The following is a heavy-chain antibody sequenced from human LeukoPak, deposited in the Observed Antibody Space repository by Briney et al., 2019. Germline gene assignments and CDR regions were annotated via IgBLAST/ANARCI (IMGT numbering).Heavy chain of an antibody. V-gene: IGHV3-53*01. CDR3: ARDLGGARAFDI. CDR2: IYSGGST. J-gene: IGHJ3*02. D-gene: IGHD1-26*01. CDR1: GFTVSSNY. Sequence: GGSLRLSCAASGFTVSSNYMSWVRQAPGKGLEWVSVIYSGGSTYYADSLKGRFTISRDNYKNTLYLQMNSLRAEDTAVYYCARDLGGARAFDIWGQGTMVTVSS.